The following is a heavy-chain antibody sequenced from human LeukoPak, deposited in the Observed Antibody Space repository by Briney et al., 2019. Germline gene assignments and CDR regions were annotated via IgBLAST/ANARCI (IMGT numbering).Heavy chain of an antibody. J-gene: IGHJ4*02. CDR1: GYTFNTYS. CDR2: INAKTGNP. V-gene: IGHV7-4-1*02. CDR3: AREVLRFDY. Sequence: EASVKVSCKASGYTFNTYSITWVRQAPGQGLEWVGWINAKTGNPTYAQGFTGRFVFSLDTSVSTAYLQISSLKAEDTAVYYCAREVLRFDYWGQGTLVTVSS.